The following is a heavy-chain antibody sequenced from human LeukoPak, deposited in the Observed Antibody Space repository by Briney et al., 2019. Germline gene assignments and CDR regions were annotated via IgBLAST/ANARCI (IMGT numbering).Heavy chain of an antibody. D-gene: IGHD3-10*01. V-gene: IGHV3-21*01. CDR2: ISSSSSYI. Sequence: PGGSLRLSCAASGFTFSSYSMNWVRQAPGKGLEWVSSISSSSSYIYYADSVKGRFTISRDNAKNSLYLQMNSLRAEDTAVYYCARDNLWFGESVYGMDVWGQGTTVTVSS. CDR3: ARDNLWFGESVYGMDV. J-gene: IGHJ6*02. CDR1: GFTFSSYS.